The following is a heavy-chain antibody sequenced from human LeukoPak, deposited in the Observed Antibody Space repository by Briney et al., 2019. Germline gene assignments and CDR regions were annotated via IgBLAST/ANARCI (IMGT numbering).Heavy chain of an antibody. D-gene: IGHD3-3*01. CDR1: GYTFTGYY. CDR2: INPNSGGT. V-gene: IGHV1-2*02. Sequence: ASVKVSCKASGYTFTGYYMHWVRQAPGQGLEWMGWINPNSGGTNYAQKFQGRVTMTRDTSISTAYMELSRLRSDDTAVYYCARVAIFGVVGYYFDYWGQGTLVTVSS. J-gene: IGHJ4*02. CDR3: ARVAIFGVVGYYFDY.